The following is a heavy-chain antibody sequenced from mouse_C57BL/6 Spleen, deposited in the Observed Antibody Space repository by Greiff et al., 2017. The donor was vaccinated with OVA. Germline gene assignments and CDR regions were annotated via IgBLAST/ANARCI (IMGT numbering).Heavy chain of an antibody. D-gene: IGHD1-1*01. CDR2: IYPGSGST. J-gene: IGHJ2*01. Sequence: QVQLQQPGAELVKPGASVKMSCKASGYTFTSYWITWVKQRPGQGLEWIGDIYPGSGSTNYNEKFKSKATLTVDTSSSTAYMQLSSLTSEDSAVYYCAREDYYGSSFDYWGQGTTLTVSS. V-gene: IGHV1-55*01. CDR1: GYTFTSYW. CDR3: AREDYYGSSFDY.